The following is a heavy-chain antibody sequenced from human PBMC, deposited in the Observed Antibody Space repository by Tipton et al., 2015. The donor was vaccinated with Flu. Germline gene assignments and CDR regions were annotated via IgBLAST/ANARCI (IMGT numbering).Heavy chain of an antibody. CDR3: ASGRVAAAGPGAGWFDP. Sequence: TLSLTCTVSGGSISGYYWSWIRQPPGKGLEWIGFIYNSVKTDYNPSLGSRVTISPDTSRNQFSLKLSSVTAADTAIYYCASGRVAAAGPGAGWFDPWGQGTLVTVSS. CDR1: GGSISGYY. J-gene: IGHJ5*02. V-gene: IGHV4-59*01. CDR2: IYNSVKT. D-gene: IGHD6-13*01.